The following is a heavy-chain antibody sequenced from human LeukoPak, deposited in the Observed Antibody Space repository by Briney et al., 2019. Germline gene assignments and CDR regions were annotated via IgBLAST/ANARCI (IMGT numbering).Heavy chain of an antibody. V-gene: IGHV3-30*18. D-gene: IGHD3-9*01. CDR2: ISYDGNNK. Sequence: GGSLRLSCAASGFTFSRYWMHWVRQAPGKGLEWVAVISYDGNNKYYTDSVKGRFTISRDKSKNTLYLQMNSLRAEDTAIYYCVKDYYDILTGYPISPLGYWGQGTLVTVSS. CDR3: VKDYYDILTGYPISPLGY. CDR1: GFTFSRYW. J-gene: IGHJ4*02.